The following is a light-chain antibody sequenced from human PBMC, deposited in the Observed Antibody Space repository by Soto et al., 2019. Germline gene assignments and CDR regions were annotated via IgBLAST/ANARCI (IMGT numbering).Light chain of an antibody. CDR2: WAS. J-gene: IGKJ2*01. Sequence: DIVMTQSPDSLAVSLGERATINCKSSQRVLYSSNNKNYLAWYQQRPGQPPKLLIYWASTRESGVPDRFSGSGSGTGFTLTITSLQAEDVAVYYCQQYDSTPPTFGQGTKLEIK. CDR1: QRVLYSSNNKNY. CDR3: QQYDSTPPT. V-gene: IGKV4-1*01.